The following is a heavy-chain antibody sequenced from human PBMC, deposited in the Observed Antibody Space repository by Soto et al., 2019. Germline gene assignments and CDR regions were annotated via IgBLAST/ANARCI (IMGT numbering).Heavy chain of an antibody. CDR2: IKEDGSEK. CDR3: ARDLGRTAAGYYYYDAMDV. Sequence: LRLSCAASGFTFGDFWMNWVRQAPGKGLEWVANIKEDGSEKYFLDSVKGRFTISRDNAKNSLYLQINSLRAEDTGVYYCARDLGRTAAGYYYYDAMDVWGQGTTVTVSS. V-gene: IGHV3-7*01. J-gene: IGHJ6*02. CDR1: GFTFGDFW. D-gene: IGHD2-2*01.